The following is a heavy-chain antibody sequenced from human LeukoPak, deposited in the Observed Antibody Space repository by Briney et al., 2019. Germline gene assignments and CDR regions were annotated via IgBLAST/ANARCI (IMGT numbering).Heavy chain of an antibody. CDR2: ISYDGSNK. D-gene: IGHD3-3*01. CDR3: ARECGGSGYYTPYPNDAFDI. CDR1: GFTFSSYG. V-gene: IGHV3-30*03. Sequence: GGSLRLSCAASGFTFSSYGMHWVRQAPGKGPEWVAVISYDGSNKYYADSVKGRFTISRDNSKNTLYLQMNSLRAEDTAVYYCARECGGSGYYTPYPNDAFDIWGQGTMVTVSS. J-gene: IGHJ3*02.